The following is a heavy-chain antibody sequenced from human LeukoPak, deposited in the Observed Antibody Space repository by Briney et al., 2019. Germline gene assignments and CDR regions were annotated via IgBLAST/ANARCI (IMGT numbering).Heavy chain of an antibody. CDR2: ISTRDNTM. V-gene: IGHV3-11*01. J-gene: IGHJ4*02. Sequence: GGSLRLSCAASGFTFSSYWMSWIRQTPGKGLEWLSYISTRDNTMQYADSVKGRFTISRDNANNSLFLQMNNLKAEDSAIYYCARGARWAYYFDYWGQGSLVTVSS. CDR1: GFTFSSYW. CDR3: ARGARWAYYFDY. D-gene: IGHD4-23*01.